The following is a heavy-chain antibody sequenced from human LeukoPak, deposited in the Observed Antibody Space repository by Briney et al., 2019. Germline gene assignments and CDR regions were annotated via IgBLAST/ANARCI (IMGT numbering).Heavy chain of an antibody. J-gene: IGHJ4*02. V-gene: IGHV3-23*01. D-gene: IGHD2-15*01. CDR3: AKGVLLIGIFDY. CDR1: GFTFSSYA. CDR2: ISGSGGST. Sequence: PGGSLRLSCAASGFTFSSYAMRRVRRAPARGVEWVSAISGSGGSTYYAASVKSRFTISRDNSKNTLYLQMNSLRAEDTAVYYCAKGVLLIGIFDYWGQGTLVTVSS.